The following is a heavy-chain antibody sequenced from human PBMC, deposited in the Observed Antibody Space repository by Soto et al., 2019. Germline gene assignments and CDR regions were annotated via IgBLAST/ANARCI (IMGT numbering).Heavy chain of an antibody. CDR1: GGSFSGYY. V-gene: IGHV4-34*01. CDR3: ARVRDYYDSSGYPGRLDI. CDR2: INHSGST. J-gene: IGHJ3*02. Sequence: PSETLSLTCAVYGGSFSGYYWSWIRQPPGQGLEWIGEINHSGSTYYNPSLKSRVTISVDTSKNQFSPKLSSVTAADTAVYYCARVRDYYDSSGYPGRLDIWGQGTMVTVSS. D-gene: IGHD3-22*01.